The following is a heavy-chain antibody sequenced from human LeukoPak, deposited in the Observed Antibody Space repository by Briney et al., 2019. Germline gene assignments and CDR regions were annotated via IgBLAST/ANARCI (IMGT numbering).Heavy chain of an antibody. J-gene: IGHJ4*02. CDR1: RGTFSSYA. CDR2: IIPIFGTA. D-gene: IGHD3-22*01. CDR3: ARDYRYYYDSSGDYFDY. Sequence: SVKVSCKASRGTFSSYAISWVRQAPGQGLEWMGGIIPIFGTANYAQKFQGRVTITADESTSTAYMELSSLRSEDTAVYYCARDYRYYYDSSGDYFDYWGQGTLVTVSS. V-gene: IGHV1-69*13.